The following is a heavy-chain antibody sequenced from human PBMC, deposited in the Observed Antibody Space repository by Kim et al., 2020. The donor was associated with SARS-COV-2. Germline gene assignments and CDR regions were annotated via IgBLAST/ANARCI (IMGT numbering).Heavy chain of an antibody. Sequence: SETLSLTCIVSSDSFSAYYWSWIRQIPGKRLEWIGYIFYSGGTNYNPSLKSRATISWDTSRNQFSLDLTSVTQADTAVYYCARSEGRASWHQFDYWGQGDLVTVSS. J-gene: IGHJ4*02. CDR1: SDSFSAYY. CDR3: ARSEGRASWHQFDY. CDR2: IFYSGGT. V-gene: IGHV4-59*01.